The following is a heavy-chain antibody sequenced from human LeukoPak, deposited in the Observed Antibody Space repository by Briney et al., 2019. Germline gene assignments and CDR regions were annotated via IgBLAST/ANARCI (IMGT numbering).Heavy chain of an antibody. Sequence: SQTLSLTCTVSGGSINNGGYYWSWIRQLPGKGLEWIGYIYYSGSTYYNPSLKSRVIISVDTSKNQFSLKLSSVTAADTAVYYCARTNYGSGTNDDYWGQGTLVTVSS. CDR2: IYYSGST. CDR1: GGSINNGGYY. V-gene: IGHV4-31*03. CDR3: ARTNYGSGTNDDY. D-gene: IGHD3-10*01. J-gene: IGHJ4*02.